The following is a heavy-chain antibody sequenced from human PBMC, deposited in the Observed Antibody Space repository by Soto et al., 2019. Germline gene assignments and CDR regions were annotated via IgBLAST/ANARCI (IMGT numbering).Heavy chain of an antibody. Sequence: ASVKVSCKASGYTFTSYYMHWVRQAPGQGLEWMGIINPSGGSTSYAQKFQGRVTMTRDTSTSTVYMELSSLRSEDTAVYYCARESRPPYLYGKANYFDYWGQGTLVTVSS. J-gene: IGHJ4*02. CDR3: ARESRPPYLYGKANYFDY. D-gene: IGHD1-26*01. CDR2: INPSGGST. V-gene: IGHV1-46*01. CDR1: GYTFTSYY.